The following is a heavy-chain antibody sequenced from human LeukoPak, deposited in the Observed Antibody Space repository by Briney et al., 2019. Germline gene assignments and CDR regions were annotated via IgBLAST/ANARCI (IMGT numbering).Heavy chain of an antibody. CDR2: LYSDGRT. D-gene: IGHD1-26*01. V-gene: IGHV3-53*01. Sequence: GGSLRLSCAASGFTVNSNYMNWVRQAPGKGLEWVSVLYSDGRTYYADSVKGRFTISSDTSKNTLYLQVNSLRAEDTAIYYCARGGGYYPIDYWGQGTLVTVSS. CDR1: GFTVNSNY. J-gene: IGHJ4*02. CDR3: ARGGGYYPIDY.